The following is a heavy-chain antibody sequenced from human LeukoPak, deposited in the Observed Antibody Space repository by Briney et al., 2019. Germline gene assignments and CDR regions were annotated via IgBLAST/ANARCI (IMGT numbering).Heavy chain of an antibody. D-gene: IGHD6-6*01. J-gene: IGHJ6*02. CDR3: ARAIAARGYYSSGMDV. V-gene: IGHV1-18*01. CDR1: GYTFTSYG. Sequence: ASVKVSCKASGYTFTSYGISWVRQAPGQGLEWMGWISAYNGNTNYAQKLQGRVTMTTDTSTSTAYMELRSLRSDDTAVYYCARAIAARGYYSSGMDVGAQGPTATVSS. CDR2: ISAYNGNT.